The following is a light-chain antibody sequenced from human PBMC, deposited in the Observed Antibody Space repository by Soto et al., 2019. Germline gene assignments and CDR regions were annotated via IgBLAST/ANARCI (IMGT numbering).Light chain of an antibody. Sequence: EIVLTQSPGTLSLSPWERATLSCRASQSVSSHLAWYQHKPGQAPRLLIYDASKRATDIPARFSGSGSGTDFSLTISSLEPEDFAVYYCQQRSNWPLTFGHGTRLEIK. CDR1: QSVSSH. J-gene: IGKJ5*01. CDR3: QQRSNWPLT. CDR2: DAS. V-gene: IGKV3-11*01.